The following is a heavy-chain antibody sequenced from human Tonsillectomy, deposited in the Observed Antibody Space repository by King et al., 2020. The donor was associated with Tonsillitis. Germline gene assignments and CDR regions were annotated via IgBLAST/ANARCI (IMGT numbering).Heavy chain of an antibody. D-gene: IGHD6-19*01. Sequence: VQLVESGAEVKKPGASVKVSCTASGYTFPAYYIHWVRQAPGQGLEWMGWINPNNGDTNYAQKFQGSVTMTRDTSIGTAYMELSRLTSDDTAVYYCARDLLEAVAVYFFAYWGQGSLVTVSS. CDR3: ARDLLEAVAVYFFAY. CDR1: GYTFPAYY. CDR2: INPNNGDT. V-gene: IGHV1-2*02. J-gene: IGHJ4*02.